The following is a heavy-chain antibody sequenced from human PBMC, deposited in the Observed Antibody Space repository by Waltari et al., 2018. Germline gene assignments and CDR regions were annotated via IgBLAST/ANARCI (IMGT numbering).Heavy chain of an antibody. D-gene: IGHD6-13*01. CDR2: INHSGST. CDR3: ARLPRIAAAGIYYFDY. Sequence: QVQLQQWGAGLLKPSETLSLTCAVYGGSFSGYYWSWIRQPPGKGLEWIGEINHSGSTNYHPPLKSRVTISVDTSKNQFSLKLSSVTAADTAVYYCARLPRIAAAGIYYFDYWGQGTLVTVSS. V-gene: IGHV4-34*01. J-gene: IGHJ4*02. CDR1: GGSFSGYY.